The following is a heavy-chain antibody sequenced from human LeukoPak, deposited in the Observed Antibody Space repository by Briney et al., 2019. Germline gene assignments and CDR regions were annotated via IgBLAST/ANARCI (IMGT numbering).Heavy chain of an antibody. J-gene: IGHJ4*02. CDR3: VRDGSSWGNFDY. CDR2: IRYDGSNK. D-gene: IGHD7-27*01. V-gene: IGHV3-30*02. Sequence: PGGSLRLSCAASGFIFTTYGMHWVRQAPGKGLEGVAFIRYDGSNKYYADSVKGRFTISRDNSKNTLYLQMNSLRTEDTAVYYCVRDGSSWGNFDYWGQGTLVSVSS. CDR1: GFIFTTYG.